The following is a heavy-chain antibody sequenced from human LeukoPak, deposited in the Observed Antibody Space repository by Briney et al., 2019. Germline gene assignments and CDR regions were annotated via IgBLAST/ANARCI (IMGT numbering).Heavy chain of an antibody. Sequence: GGSLRLSCAASGFTSSSFAMSWVRQAPGKGLEWVSAISGNGVSTYYADSVKGRFTISRDNSKNTLYLQMNSLRAEDTAVYYCAKSLGGSWTYFDYWGQGTLVTVSS. CDR1: GFTSSSFA. V-gene: IGHV3-23*01. J-gene: IGHJ4*02. CDR2: ISGNGVST. CDR3: AKSLGGSWTYFDY. D-gene: IGHD6-13*01.